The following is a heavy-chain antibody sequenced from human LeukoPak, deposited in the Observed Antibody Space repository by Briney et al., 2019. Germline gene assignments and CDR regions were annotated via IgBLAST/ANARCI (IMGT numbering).Heavy chain of an antibody. CDR2: IRDSAYRT. Sequence: GGSLRLSCAASRFTFSNYAMSWVRQAPGKGLEWVSSIRDSAYRTYYADSVKGRFTISRDNSKNTLYLQMNSLRAEDTAVYYCARDVPYYYESSGYYSLGFDIWGQGTMVTVSS. V-gene: IGHV3-23*01. D-gene: IGHD3-22*01. CDR1: RFTFSNYA. CDR3: ARDVPYYYESSGYYSLGFDI. J-gene: IGHJ3*02.